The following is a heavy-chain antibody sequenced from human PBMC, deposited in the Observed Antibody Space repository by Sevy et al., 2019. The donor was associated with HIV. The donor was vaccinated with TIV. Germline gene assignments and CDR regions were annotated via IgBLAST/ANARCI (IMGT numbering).Heavy chain of an antibody. CDR1: GFTFSNAW. D-gene: IGHD6-13*01. CDR2: IKGKSYDGTI. V-gene: IGHV3-15*01. Sequence: GESLKISCAASGFTFSNAWMSWVRQAPGKGLEWVGRIKGKSYDGTIDYAAPVKGRFSISRDDSKNTLYLKMNSLKTEETAAYYCTTASWSQEDYYNYWGQGTLVTVSS. J-gene: IGHJ4*02. CDR3: TTASWSQEDYYNY.